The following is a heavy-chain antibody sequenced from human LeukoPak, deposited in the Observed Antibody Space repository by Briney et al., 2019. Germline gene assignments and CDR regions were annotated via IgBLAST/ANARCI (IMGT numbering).Heavy chain of an antibody. V-gene: IGHV1-2*02. CDR1: GYTFTGYY. Sequence: VSVKVSCKASGYTFTGYYMHWVRQAPGQGLEWMGWINPNSGGTNYAQKFQGRVTMTRDTSISTAYMELSRLRSDDTAVYYCARWILTGKKSFDYWGQGTLVTVSS. CDR3: ARWILTGKKSFDY. CDR2: INPNSGGT. D-gene: IGHD3-9*01. J-gene: IGHJ4*02.